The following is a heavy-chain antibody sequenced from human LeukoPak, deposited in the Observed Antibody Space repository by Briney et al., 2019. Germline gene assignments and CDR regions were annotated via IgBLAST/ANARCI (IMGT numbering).Heavy chain of an antibody. CDR2: IYTSGST. D-gene: IGHD2-15*01. J-gene: IGHJ6*03. V-gene: IGHV4-4*07. CDR3: ASDQGEPCSGGSCYYYYYMDV. Sequence: SETLSLTCTVSGGSISSYCWSWIRQPAGKGLEWIGRIYTSGSTNYNPSLKNRVTMSVDTSKNQFSLKLSSVTAADTAVYYCASDQGEPCSGGSCYYYYYMDVWGKGTTVTVSS. CDR1: GGSISSYC.